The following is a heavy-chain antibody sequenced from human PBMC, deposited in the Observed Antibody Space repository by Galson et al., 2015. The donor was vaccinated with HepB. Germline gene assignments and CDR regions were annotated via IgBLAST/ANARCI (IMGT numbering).Heavy chain of an antibody. J-gene: IGHJ3*02. CDR3: ARVEAYCGGDCSCAFDI. V-gene: IGHV3-48*01. CDR2: ISSSSSTI. CDR1: GFTFSSYS. D-gene: IGHD2-21*02. Sequence: SLRLSCAASGFTFSSYSMNWVRQAPGKGLEWVSYISSSSSTIYYADSVKGRFTISRDNAKNSLYLQMNSLRAEDTAVYYCARVEAYCGGDCSCAFDIWGQGTMVTVSS.